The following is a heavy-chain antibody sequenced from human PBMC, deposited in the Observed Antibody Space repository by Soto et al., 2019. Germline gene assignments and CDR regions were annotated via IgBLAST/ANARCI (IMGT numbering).Heavy chain of an antibody. D-gene: IGHD3-10*02. CDR2: IFYSGST. Sequence: PSETLSLTCTVSGDSISPYYWSWIRQPPGKGLEWIGYIFYSGSTNYNPSLKSRVTISVDTSKNQFSLNLNSLTAADTAVYYCARSVFSWGQGTLVTVSS. V-gene: IGHV4-59*01. CDR1: GDSISPYY. J-gene: IGHJ5*02. CDR3: ARSVFS.